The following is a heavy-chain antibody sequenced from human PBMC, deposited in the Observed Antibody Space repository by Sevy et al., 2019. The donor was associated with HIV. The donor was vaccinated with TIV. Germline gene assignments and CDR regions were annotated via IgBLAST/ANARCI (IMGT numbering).Heavy chain of an antibody. V-gene: IGHV4-59*08. J-gene: IGHJ3*02. CDR3: ARRNDFDI. CDR2: VYYTGGT. CDR1: GGSINSDH. Sequence: SETLSLTCTVSGGSINSDHWNWIRQPPGKGLEWIGYVYYTGGTNYKPSLKNRVTISVDRTKNQFSLKLTSVTAADTAVYYCARRNDFDIWGQGTMVTV.